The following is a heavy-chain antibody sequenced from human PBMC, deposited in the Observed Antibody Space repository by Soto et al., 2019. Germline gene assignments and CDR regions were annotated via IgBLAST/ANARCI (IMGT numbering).Heavy chain of an antibody. CDR2: IYYSGST. Sequence: QVQLQASGPGLVKPSETLSLTCTVSGGSISSYYWSWIRQPPGKGLEWIGYIYYSGSTNYNPSLQSLFTISVDTSKNPFPLKRPSVTAADTAVYYCARLLGYADPYYYMDVWGKGPTVTVSS. CDR1: GGSISSYY. CDR3: ARLLGYADPYYYMDV. J-gene: IGHJ6*03. V-gene: IGHV4-59*08. D-gene: IGHD4-17*01.